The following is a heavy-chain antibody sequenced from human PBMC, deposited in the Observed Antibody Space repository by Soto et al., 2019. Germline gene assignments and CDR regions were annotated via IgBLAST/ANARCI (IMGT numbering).Heavy chain of an antibody. CDR2: LYHIGGT. J-gene: IGHJ6*02. V-gene: IGHV4-38-2*01. CDR1: GYSISSGNY. D-gene: IGHD2-2*01. CDR3: RSSTSCYDESCVDV. Sequence: TLSLTCAVSGYSISSGNYWAWIRQPPGRGPEWIGSLYHIGGTHYNTSLKSRVTISVDTSKNHFSLELSSVAAADTAIYYCRSSTSCYDESCVDVWGQGTMVTVSS.